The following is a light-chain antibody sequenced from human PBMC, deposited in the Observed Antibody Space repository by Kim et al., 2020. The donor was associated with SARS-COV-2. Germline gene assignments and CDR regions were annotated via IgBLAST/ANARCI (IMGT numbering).Light chain of an antibody. Sequence: SYELTQPPSVSVSPGQTASITCSGDKLGDKYACWYHQKPGQSPVLVIYQNNNRPSGIPERFSGSNSGNTATLTISGTQAMDEADYYCQAWDSGTAVFGGGTKLTVL. CDR3: QAWDSGTAV. V-gene: IGLV3-1*01. CDR2: QNN. CDR1: KLGDKY. J-gene: IGLJ2*01.